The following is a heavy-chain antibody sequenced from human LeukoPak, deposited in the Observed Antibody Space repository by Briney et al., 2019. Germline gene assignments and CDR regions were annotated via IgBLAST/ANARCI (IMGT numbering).Heavy chain of an antibody. CDR3: ARGIVGALDAFDI. CDR2: ISVSVGST. J-gene: IGHJ3*02. Sequence: PRGSLRLSCAASGFTFSSYAMSWVRQAPGKGLEGVSTISVSVGSTYYADSVKGRFTISRDNSKNTLYLQMNSLRAEDTAVYYCARGIVGALDAFDIWGQGTMVTVSS. CDR1: GFTFSSYA. D-gene: IGHD1-26*01. V-gene: IGHV3-23*01.